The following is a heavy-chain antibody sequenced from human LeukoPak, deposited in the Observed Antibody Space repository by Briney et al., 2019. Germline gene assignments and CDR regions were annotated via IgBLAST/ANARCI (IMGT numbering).Heavy chain of an antibody. CDR3: ARSLAIAVAVYFDY. CDR1: GFTFSSYS. V-gene: IGHV3-48*01. Sequence: GGSLRLSCAASGFTFSSYSMNWVRQAPGKGLEWVSYISSSSSTIYYADSAKGRFTISRDNAKNSLYLQMNSLRAEDTAVYYCARSLAIAVAVYFDYWGQGTLVTVSS. J-gene: IGHJ4*02. D-gene: IGHD6-19*01. CDR2: ISSSSSTI.